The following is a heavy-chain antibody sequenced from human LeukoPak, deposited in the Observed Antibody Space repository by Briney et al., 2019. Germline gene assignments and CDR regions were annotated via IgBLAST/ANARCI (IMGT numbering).Heavy chain of an antibody. CDR3: AHQGKWAGAMDV. J-gene: IGHJ6*02. V-gene: IGHV2-5*01. CDR1: GFSLSTSGVG. CDR2: IYWNDDK. Sequence: VSGPTPVNPTQTLTLTCTFSGFSLSTSGVGVGWIRQPPGKALEWLALIYWNDDKRYSPSLKSRLTITKDTSKAQVVLTVTNMDPVGTATYYCAHQGKWAGAMDVWGQGTTVTVSS. D-gene: IGHD1-26*01.